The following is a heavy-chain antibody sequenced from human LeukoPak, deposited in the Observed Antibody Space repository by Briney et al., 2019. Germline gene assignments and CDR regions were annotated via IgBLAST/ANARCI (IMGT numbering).Heavy chain of an antibody. V-gene: IGHV4-30-2*01. D-gene: IGHD6-19*01. Sequence: PSETLSLTCTVSGGSISSSGYYWSWIRQPPGKGLEWIGYIYHSGSTYYNPSLKSRVTISVDRSKNQFSLKLSSVTAADTAVYYCARRPFISSGWYYYYGMDVWGQGTTVTVSS. J-gene: IGHJ6*02. CDR1: GGSISSSGYY. CDR3: ARRPFISSGWYYYYGMDV. CDR2: IYHSGST.